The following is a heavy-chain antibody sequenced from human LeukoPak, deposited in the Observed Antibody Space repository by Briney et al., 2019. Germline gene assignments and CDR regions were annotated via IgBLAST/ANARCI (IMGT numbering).Heavy chain of an antibody. CDR1: GFTVSTYW. CDR2: IKQDGSEK. V-gene: IGHV3-7*01. Sequence: GGSLRLSCAASGFTVSTYWMTWVRQAPGKGLEWVANIKQDGSEKYYVDSVKGRFTISRDNAKNSLYLQMNSLRAEDTAVYYCARDGGYSTNFDYWGQGTLITVSS. CDR3: ARDGGYSTNFDY. J-gene: IGHJ4*02. D-gene: IGHD6-13*01.